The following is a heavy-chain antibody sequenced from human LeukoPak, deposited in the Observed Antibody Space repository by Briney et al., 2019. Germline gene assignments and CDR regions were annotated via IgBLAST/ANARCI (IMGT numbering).Heavy chain of an antibody. CDR1: GGSISSSSYY. D-gene: IGHD3-10*01. V-gene: IGHV4-61*02. J-gene: IGHJ4*02. CDR2: IYNTGRT. Sequence: PSETLSLTCTVSGGSISSSSYYWSWIRQPAGKRLEWIGRIYNTGRTNYNPSLKSRVTMSVDTSKNQFSLKLSSVTAADTAVYYCAKDGTRPYYGSGSYYNYFENWGQGTLVTVSS. CDR3: AKDGTRPYYGSGSYYNYFEN.